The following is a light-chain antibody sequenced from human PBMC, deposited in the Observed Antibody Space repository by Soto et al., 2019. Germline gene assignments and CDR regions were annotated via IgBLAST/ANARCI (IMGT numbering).Light chain of an antibody. CDR3: SSYTSSSTRV. V-gene: IGLV2-14*01. CDR2: EVS. Sequence: QSALTQPASVSGSPGQSITISCTGTSSDVGGYNYVSWYQQHPGKAPKLMIYEVSNRPSGVSNRFSGYKSGNTASLAISGLPAEDGADYYCSSYTSSSTRVFGGGTKLTVL. CDR1: SSDVGGYNY. J-gene: IGLJ3*02.